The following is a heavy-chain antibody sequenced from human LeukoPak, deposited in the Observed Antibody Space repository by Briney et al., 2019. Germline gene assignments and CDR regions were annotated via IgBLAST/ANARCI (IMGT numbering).Heavy chain of an antibody. CDR2: IIPIFGTA. CDR1: GGTFSSDA. CDR3: ARGSGWDPWDY. D-gene: IGHD6-19*01. V-gene: IGHV1-69*13. J-gene: IGHJ4*02. Sequence: RASVKFSCKASGGTFSSDAISCVRQAPGQGLEWMGGIIPIFGTANYAQKFQGRVTITADESTSTAYMELSSLRSEDTAVYYCARGSGWDPWDYWGQGTLVTVSS.